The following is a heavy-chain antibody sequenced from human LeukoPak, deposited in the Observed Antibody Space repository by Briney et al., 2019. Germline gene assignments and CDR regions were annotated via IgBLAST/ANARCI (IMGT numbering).Heavy chain of an antibody. CDR3: ARSREGYNLDY. CDR2: IYYIGST. Sequence: GSLRLSCAASGFTFSSYEMNWVRQPPGKGLEWIGYIYYIGSTNYNPSLKSRVTISVDTSKNQFSLKLNSVTAADTAVYYCARSREGYNLDYWGQGTLVTVSS. V-gene: IGHV4-59*12. CDR1: GFTFSSYE. J-gene: IGHJ4*02. D-gene: IGHD5-24*01.